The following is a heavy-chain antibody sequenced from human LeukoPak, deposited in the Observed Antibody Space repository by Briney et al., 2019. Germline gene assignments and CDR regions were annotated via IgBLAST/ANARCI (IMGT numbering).Heavy chain of an antibody. CDR2: ISSIGSTK. CDR1: GFTFSSYE. D-gene: IGHD6-19*01. Sequence: GSLRLSCAASGFTFSSYEMNWVRQAPGKGPEWISYISSIGSTKYYADSVKGRFTISRDNAKNSLYLQMNSLRAEDTAVYYCARDRIPDHSERRGWFYFDYWGQGTLVTVSS. V-gene: IGHV3-48*03. J-gene: IGHJ4*02. CDR3: ARDRIPDHSERRGWFYFDY.